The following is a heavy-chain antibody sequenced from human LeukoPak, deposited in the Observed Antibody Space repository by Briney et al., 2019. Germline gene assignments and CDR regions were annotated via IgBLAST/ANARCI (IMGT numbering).Heavy chain of an antibody. CDR2: ISSSSSTI. D-gene: IGHD3-3*01. V-gene: IGHV3-48*01. CDR3: ARDDFWSGYPLDY. Sequence: GGSLRLSCAASGFTFSSYSMNWVRQAPGKGLEWVSYISSSSSTIYYADSVKGRFTISRDNAKNSLYLQMNSLRAEDTAVYYCARDDFWSGYPLDYWGQGTLVTVSS. CDR1: GFTFSSYS. J-gene: IGHJ4*02.